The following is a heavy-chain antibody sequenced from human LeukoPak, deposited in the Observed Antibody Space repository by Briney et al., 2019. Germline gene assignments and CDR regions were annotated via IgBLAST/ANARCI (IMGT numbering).Heavy chain of an antibody. CDR3: AKEGRTATRPDYFDY. V-gene: IGHV3-23*01. CDR2: ISSSGGST. Sequence: GGSLRLSCAASGFTFNSYGMSWVRQAPGKGLEWVSAISSSGGSTYYADSVKGRFTISRDNSKNTLYLQMNSLRAEDTAVYYRAKEGRTATRPDYFDYWGQGSLVTVSS. J-gene: IGHJ4*02. CDR1: GFTFNSYG. D-gene: IGHD6-6*01.